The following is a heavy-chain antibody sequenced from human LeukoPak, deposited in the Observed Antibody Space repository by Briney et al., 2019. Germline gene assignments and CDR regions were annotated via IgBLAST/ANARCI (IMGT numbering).Heavy chain of an antibody. CDR3: ARGSYFEVVTASGRWFDP. CDR2: IYTSGST. CDR1: GDSISNYY. J-gene: IGHJ5*02. D-gene: IGHD2-21*02. V-gene: IGHV4-4*07. Sequence: SETLSLTCTVSGDSISNYYWSWIRQPAGKGLEWIGRIYTSGSTNYNPSLKSRVTISVDTSKNQFSLKLSSVTAADTAVYYCARGSYFEVVTASGRWFDPWGQGTLVTVSS.